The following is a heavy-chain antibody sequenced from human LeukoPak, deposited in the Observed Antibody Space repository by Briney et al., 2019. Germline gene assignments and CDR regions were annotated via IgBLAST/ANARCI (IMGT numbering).Heavy chain of an antibody. J-gene: IGHJ4*02. V-gene: IGHV3-74*01. CDR3: AKDHYWSIDY. D-gene: IGHD3-3*01. Sequence: SGGSLRLSCAASGFDFSSNWMHWVRHAPGQGLVWVSRIKGDGISTNYADSVKGRFTTSRDIAKNTLYLQMNSLRAEDTGVYYCAKDHYWSIDYWGRGTLVTVSS. CDR1: GFDFSSNW. CDR2: IKGDGIST.